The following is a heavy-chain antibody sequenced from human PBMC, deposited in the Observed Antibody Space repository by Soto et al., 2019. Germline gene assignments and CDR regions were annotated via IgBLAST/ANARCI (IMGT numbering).Heavy chain of an antibody. D-gene: IGHD2-21*01. J-gene: IGHJ6*02. Sequence: TSETLSLTCTVSGDSISSGGYYWSWIRQHPGKGLEWIGYIYYSGSTYYNPSLKSRVTISVDTSKNQFSLKLSSVTAADTAVYYCAASCVACGGFNYYGMDVWGQGTTVTVSS. CDR2: IYYSGST. V-gene: IGHV4-31*03. CDR3: AASCVACGGFNYYGMDV. CDR1: GDSISSGGYY.